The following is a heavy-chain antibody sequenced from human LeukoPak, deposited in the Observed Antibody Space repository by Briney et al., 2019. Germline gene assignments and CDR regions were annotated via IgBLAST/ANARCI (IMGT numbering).Heavy chain of an antibody. J-gene: IGHJ4*02. CDR1: GFTFSSYA. V-gene: IGHV3-23*01. CDR3: AKSSEVVVAATLFDY. D-gene: IGHD2-15*01. Sequence: GGSLRLSCAASGFTFSSYAMSWVRQAPGKGLEWVSGVSGSGGSTYYADSVKGRFTISRDNSKNTRYLQMNSLRAEDTAVYYCAKSSEVVVAATLFDYWGQGTLVTVSS. CDR2: VSGSGGST.